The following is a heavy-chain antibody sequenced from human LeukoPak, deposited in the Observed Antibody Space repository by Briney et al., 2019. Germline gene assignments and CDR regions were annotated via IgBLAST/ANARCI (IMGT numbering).Heavy chain of an antibody. CDR2: TYTSGST. CDR1: GGSISSYY. J-gene: IGHJ5*02. Sequence: SETLSLTCTVSGGSISSYYWSWIRQPAGKGLEWIGRTYTSGSTNYNPSLKSRVTMSVDTSKNQFSLKLSSVTAADTAVYYCARDSIVGVKDPRGHDPWGQGTLVTVSS. D-gene: IGHD1-26*01. V-gene: IGHV4-4*07. CDR3: ARDSIVGVKDPRGHDP.